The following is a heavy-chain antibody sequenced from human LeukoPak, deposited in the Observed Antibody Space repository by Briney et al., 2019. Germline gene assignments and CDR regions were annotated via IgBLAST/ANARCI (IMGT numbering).Heavy chain of an antibody. V-gene: IGHV3-53*04. CDR1: GFTVSSNY. CDR3: AREGPRGYGLDY. J-gene: IGHJ4*02. D-gene: IGHD5-18*01. CDR2: IYSGGST. Sequence: GGSLRLSCAASGFTVSSNYMSWVRQAPGKGLEWVSVIYSGGSTYYADSVKGRFTISRHNSKNTRCLQMNSLRAEDTAVYYCAREGPRGYGLDYWGQGTLVTVSS.